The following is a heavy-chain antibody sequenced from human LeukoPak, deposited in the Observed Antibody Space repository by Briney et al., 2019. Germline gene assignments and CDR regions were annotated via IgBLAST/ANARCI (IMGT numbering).Heavy chain of an antibody. CDR1: GFIVSRNY. CDR2: IHSDGST. D-gene: IGHD1-26*01. J-gene: IGHJ4*02. Sequence: GGSLRLSCAASGFIVSRNYMNWVRQAPGKGLEWVAVIHSDGSTYYADSVKGRFTISRDNSKNTVDLQMNDLRDEDTAVYYCARSWDARLNFDYWGQGTLVTVSS. V-gene: IGHV3-66*02. CDR3: ARSWDARLNFDY.